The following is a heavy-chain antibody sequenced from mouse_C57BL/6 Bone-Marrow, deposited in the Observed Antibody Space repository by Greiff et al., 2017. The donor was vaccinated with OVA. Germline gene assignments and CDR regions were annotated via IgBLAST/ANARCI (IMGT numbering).Heavy chain of an antibody. CDR2: INPNNGGT. Sequence: VQLQQSGPELVKPGASVKISCKASGYTFTDYYMNWVKQSHGKSLEWIGDINPNNGGTSYNQKFKGKATLTVDKSSSTAYMELRSLTSEDSAVYYCARDSKGAYWGQGTLVTVSA. CDR3: ARDSKGAY. CDR1: GYTFTDYY. D-gene: IGHD2-5*01. J-gene: IGHJ3*01. V-gene: IGHV1-26*01.